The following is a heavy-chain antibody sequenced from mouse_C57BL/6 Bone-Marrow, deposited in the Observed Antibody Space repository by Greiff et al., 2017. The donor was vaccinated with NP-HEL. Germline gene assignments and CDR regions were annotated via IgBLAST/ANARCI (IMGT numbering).Heavy chain of an antibody. J-gene: IGHJ3*01. Sequence: VQLKESGGDLVKPGGSLKLSCAASGFTFSSYGMSWVRQTPDKRLEWVATISSGGSYTYYPDSVKGRFTISRDNAKNTLYLQMSMLKSEDTAMYYWASITTEGFADWGQGTLVTVSA. D-gene: IGHD1-2*01. V-gene: IGHV5-6*01. CDR1: GFTFSSYG. CDR2: ISSGGSYT. CDR3: ASITTEGFAD.